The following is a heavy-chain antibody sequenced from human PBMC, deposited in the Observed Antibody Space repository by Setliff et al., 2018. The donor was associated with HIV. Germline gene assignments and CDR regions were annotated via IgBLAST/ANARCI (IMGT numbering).Heavy chain of an antibody. CDR3: AKTQTVITVYGPFDS. J-gene: IGHJ4*02. V-gene: IGHV3-23*01. CDR2: ISGSGDIT. CDR1: GFTFDRYA. Sequence: GGSLRLSCAASGFTFDRYAMSWVRQAPGKGLEWVSSISGSGDITYYADSVKGRFTVSRDNSKQTLYLQMNSLRAEDTAMYYCAKTQTVITVYGPFDSWGQGTPVTVSS. D-gene: IGHD4-4*01.